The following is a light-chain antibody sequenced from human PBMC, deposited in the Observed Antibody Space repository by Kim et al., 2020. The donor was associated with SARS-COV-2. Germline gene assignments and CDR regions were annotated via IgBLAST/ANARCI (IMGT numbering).Light chain of an antibody. CDR2: EVT. J-gene: IGLJ3*02. CDR1: SSDVDDYNY. CDR3: SSYTSSSGLMV. V-gene: IGLV2-14*01. Sequence: QSASVSGSPGQSITISCTGTSSDVDDYNYVSWYQQTPGKAPKLMIYEVTKRPSGVSYRFSGAKSGNTASLTISGLQAEDEADYYCSSYTSSSGLMVFGGGTQRTVL.